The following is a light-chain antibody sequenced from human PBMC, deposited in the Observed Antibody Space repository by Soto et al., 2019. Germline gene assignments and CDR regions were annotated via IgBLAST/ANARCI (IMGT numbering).Light chain of an antibody. CDR2: AAS. Sequence: DIQMTQSPSSLSASVGDRLTITCRASQSISTYLNWYQQKPGRAPNLLIYAASILQSGVPSRFSGSGSGADFTLTISSLQPEDFATYYCQQSYTTPCTFGQGTKV. CDR1: QSISTY. CDR3: QQSYTTPCT. V-gene: IGKV1-39*01. J-gene: IGKJ2*02.